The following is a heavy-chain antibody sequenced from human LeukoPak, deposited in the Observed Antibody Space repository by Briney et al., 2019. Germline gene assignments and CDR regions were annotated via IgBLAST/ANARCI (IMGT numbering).Heavy chain of an antibody. CDR1: GRSISSYY. CDR2: IYYSGST. J-gene: IGHJ6*03. V-gene: IGHV4-59*01. D-gene: IGHD2-2*01. Sequence: SETLSLTCTVSGRSISSYYWSWVRQPPGKGLEWIGYIYYSGSTNYNPSLKSRVNISVDTSKNQFSLKLRSVTAADTAVYYCARVPRTHYFHYYMDVWGKGPRVTVSS. CDR3: ARVPRTHYFHYYMDV.